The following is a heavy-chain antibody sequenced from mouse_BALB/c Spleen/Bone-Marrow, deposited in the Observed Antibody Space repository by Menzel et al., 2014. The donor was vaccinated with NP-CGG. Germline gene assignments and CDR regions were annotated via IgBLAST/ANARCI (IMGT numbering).Heavy chain of an antibody. Sequence: QVHVKQSGAELVRPGSSVKISCKASGYAFSSYWMNWVKQRPGQGLEWIGQIYPGDSDTDYNGRFKGKATLTANKSSNTAYMQLTSLTSEDSAVYFCARGGISVDYWGQGTTLTVSS. CDR3: ARGGISVDY. J-gene: IGHJ2*01. V-gene: IGHV1-80*01. CDR2: IYPGDSDT. CDR1: GYAFSSYW.